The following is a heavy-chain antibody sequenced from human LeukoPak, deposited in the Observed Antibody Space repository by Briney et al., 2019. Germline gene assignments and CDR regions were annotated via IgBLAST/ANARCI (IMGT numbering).Heavy chain of an antibody. CDR1: GGSINTYF. CDR3: ARQTASVGATSDY. CDR2: IYYSGST. Sequence: SETLSLTCTVSGGSINTYFWSWIRQPPGKGLEWIGYIYYSGSTYYNPSLKSRVTISVDTSKNQFSLKLSSVTAADTAVYYCARQTASVGATSDYWGQGTLVTVSS. V-gene: IGHV4-59*08. J-gene: IGHJ4*02. D-gene: IGHD1-26*01.